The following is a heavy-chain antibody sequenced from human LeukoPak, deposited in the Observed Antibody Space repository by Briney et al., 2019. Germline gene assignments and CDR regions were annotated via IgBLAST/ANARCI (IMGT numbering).Heavy chain of an antibody. J-gene: IGHJ4*02. CDR2: ISGSGGTT. CDR3: AKHTGYSSGWYAD. V-gene: IGHV3-23*01. Sequence: GGSLRLSCAASGFTFSSYAMSWVRQAPGKGLEWVSTISGSGGTTYYADSVKGRFTISRDNSKNTLYLRMNSLRAEDTAVYYCAKHTGYSSGWYADWGQGTLVTVSS. CDR1: GFTFSSYA. D-gene: IGHD6-19*01.